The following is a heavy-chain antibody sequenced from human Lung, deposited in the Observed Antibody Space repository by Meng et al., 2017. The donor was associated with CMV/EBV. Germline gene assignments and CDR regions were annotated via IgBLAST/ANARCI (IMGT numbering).Heavy chain of an antibody. CDR2: IWNDGSIK. Sequence: GGSXRLXCAASGFTFSSYGMHWVRQAPGKGLEWVAVIWNDGSIKYYADSVKGRFTISRDNSKNTLYLQMYSLRADDTAVYHFAKAQFGRYFDGRDGMDVWGQGXTVTVSS. CDR1: GFTFSSYG. V-gene: IGHV3-33*06. J-gene: IGHJ6*02. D-gene: IGHD3-9*01. CDR3: AKAQFGRYFDGRDGMDV.